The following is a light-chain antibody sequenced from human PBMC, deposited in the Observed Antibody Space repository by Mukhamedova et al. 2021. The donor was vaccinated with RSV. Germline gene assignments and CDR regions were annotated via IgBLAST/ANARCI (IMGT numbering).Light chain of an antibody. CDR3: RQYSDYPWT. CDR1: QTISSW. CDR2: TAS. Sequence: MGAITCMASQTISSWLAWYQQKPGKAPKLLIYTASTLESGVPSRFSGSGSETEFSLTINSLQPDDFAVYFCRQYSDYPWTFGQGTKV. V-gene: IGKV1-5*03. J-gene: IGKJ1*01.